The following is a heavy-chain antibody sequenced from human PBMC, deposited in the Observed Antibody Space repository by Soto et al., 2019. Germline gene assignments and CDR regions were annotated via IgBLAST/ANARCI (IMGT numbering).Heavy chain of an antibody. CDR2: IYPADSDT. J-gene: IGHJ4*02. D-gene: IGHD1-1*01. V-gene: IGHV5-51*03. CDR1: GYNFTSYW. Sequence: EVQLVQSGAEVKKPGESLKISCKASGYNFTSYWIGWMRQMPGKGLELMGVIYPADSDTRYRPPFEGQVTFSVDKSLTTAYVQWNSLKTSDTARYYCARRRAWNDAFDFWGLGSLVTVSS. CDR3: ARRRAWNDAFDF.